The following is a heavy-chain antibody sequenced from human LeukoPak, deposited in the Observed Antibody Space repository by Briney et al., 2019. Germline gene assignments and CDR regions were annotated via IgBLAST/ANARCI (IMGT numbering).Heavy chain of an antibody. J-gene: IGHJ4*02. V-gene: IGHV3-23*01. CDR2: ISGGGDTK. Sequence: GGSLRLSCAASGFSITNYAMSWVRQAPGKGLEWVSSISGGGDTKVYADFVRGRFTISRDNSENTVSLQMNSLRAEDTAVYYWAKDPIYDFLRLFDSGGQGTLVTVSS. D-gene: IGHD3-3*01. CDR3: AKDPIYDFLRLFDS. CDR1: GFSITNYA.